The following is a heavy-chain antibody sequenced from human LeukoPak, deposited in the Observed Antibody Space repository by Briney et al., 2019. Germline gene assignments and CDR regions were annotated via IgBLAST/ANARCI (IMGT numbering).Heavy chain of an antibody. CDR3: ARFAGKGDPLDY. J-gene: IGHJ4*02. D-gene: IGHD1-1*01. Sequence: GRSLRLSCAPSGFTFSDYYMSWIRQAPGKGREWVSYISISVTYTNYTDSVKGRFTISRDSAKNSLYLRMNSLRAEDTAVYYCARFAGKGDPLDYWGQGTLVTVSS. V-gene: IGHV3-11*03. CDR2: ISISVTYT. CDR1: GFTFSDYY.